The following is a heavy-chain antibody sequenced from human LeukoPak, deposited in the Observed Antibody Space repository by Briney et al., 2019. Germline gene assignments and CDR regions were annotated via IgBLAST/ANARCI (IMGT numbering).Heavy chain of an antibody. Sequence: SETLSLTCTVSGGSISSGGSYWSWIRQHPGKGLEWIGYIYYGGSTYYNPSLKSRVTISVDTSKNQFSLKLSSVTAADTAVYYCARVSVDTAMVIRHYFDYWGQGTLVTVSS. D-gene: IGHD5-18*01. CDR3: ARVSVDTAMVIRHYFDY. V-gene: IGHV4-31*03. J-gene: IGHJ4*02. CDR1: GGSISSGGSY. CDR2: IYYGGST.